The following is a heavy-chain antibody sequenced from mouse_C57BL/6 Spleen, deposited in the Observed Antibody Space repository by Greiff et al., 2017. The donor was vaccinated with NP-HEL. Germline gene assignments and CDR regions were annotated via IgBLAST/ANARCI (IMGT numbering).Heavy chain of an antibody. J-gene: IGHJ4*01. CDR1: GYTFTSYW. V-gene: IGHV1-53*01. Sequence: QVQLQQPGTELVKPGASVKLSCKASGYTFTSYWMHWVKQRPGQGLEWIGNINPSNGGANYNEKFKSKATLTVDKSSSTAYMQLSSLTTEDSAVYYCARESYGGAMDYWGQGTSVTVSS. D-gene: IGHD1-1*02. CDR2: INPSNGGA. CDR3: ARESYGGAMDY.